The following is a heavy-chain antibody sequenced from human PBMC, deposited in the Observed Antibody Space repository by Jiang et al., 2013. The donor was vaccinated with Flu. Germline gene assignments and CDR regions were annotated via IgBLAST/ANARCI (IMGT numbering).Heavy chain of an antibody. D-gene: IGHD3-3*01. V-gene: IGHV5-10-1*01. CDR3: ARGYSAGFWSGPCTP. J-gene: IGHJ4*02. Sequence: RYWISWVRQMPGKGLEWMGRIDPSDSYTNYSPSFQGHVTISVDKSSTTAYLQWSSLKASDTAFYYCARGYSAGFWSGPCTPGGQGTLVTVSS. CDR2: IDPSDSYT. CDR1: RYW.